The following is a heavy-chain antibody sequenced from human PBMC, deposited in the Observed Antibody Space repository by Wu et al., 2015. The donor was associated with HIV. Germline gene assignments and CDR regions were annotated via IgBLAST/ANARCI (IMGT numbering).Heavy chain of an antibody. Sequence: QVQLVQSGAEVKKPGASVKVSCKASGYTFTKYDINWVRQATGQGLEWMGWMNPKSGNTGYAQKFQGRVTMTRNTSISTANMELSSLRSEDTAVYYCARQXAYTSGWYIFDYWGQGTLVTVSS. CDR1: GYTFTKYD. V-gene: IGHV1-8*01. D-gene: IGHD6-19*01. CDR3: ARQXAYTSGWYIFDY. J-gene: IGHJ4*02. CDR2: MNPKSGNT.